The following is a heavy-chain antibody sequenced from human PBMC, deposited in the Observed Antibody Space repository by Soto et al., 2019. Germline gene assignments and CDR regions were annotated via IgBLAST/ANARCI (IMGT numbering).Heavy chain of an antibody. CDR1: GGSISSGGYY. Sequence: SETLSLTCTVSGGSISSGGYYWSWIRQHPGKGLEWIGYIYYSGSTYYNPSLKSRVTISVDTFKNQFSLKLSSVTAADTAVYYCARRVDHYYYGMDVWGQGTTVTVSS. CDR2: IYYSGST. J-gene: IGHJ6*02. V-gene: IGHV4-31*03. CDR3: ARRVDHYYYGMDV. D-gene: IGHD5-12*01.